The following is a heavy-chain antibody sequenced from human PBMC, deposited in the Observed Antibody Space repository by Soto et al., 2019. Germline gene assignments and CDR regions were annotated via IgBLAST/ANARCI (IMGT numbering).Heavy chain of an antibody. D-gene: IGHD3-22*01. V-gene: IGHV4-39*02. CDR1: GGSISSSSYY. CDR2: IYYSGST. J-gene: IGHJ4*02. CDR3: ARESMTLPFDY. Sequence: QLQLQESGPGLVKPSETLSLTCTVSGGSISSSSYYWGWIRQPPGKGLEWIGSIYYSGSTYYNPSLKSRVTISVDTSKNQFSLKLSSVTAADTAVYYCARESMTLPFDYWGQGTLVTVSS.